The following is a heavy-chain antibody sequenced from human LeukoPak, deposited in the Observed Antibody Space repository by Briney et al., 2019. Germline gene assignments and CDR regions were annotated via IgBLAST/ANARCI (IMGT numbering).Heavy chain of an antibody. CDR2: ISGYNGNT. D-gene: IGHD1-26*01. CDR3: GRSREGLYSGSSFDY. V-gene: IGHV1-18*01. J-gene: IGHJ4*02. Sequence: ASVKVSCKTSGYTFASYGISWVRQAPGQGLEWMGYISGYNGNTNYAQKLQGRATMTTDTSTSTAYMELRSLRSDDTAVYYCGRSREGLYSGSSFDYWGQGTRVTVSS. CDR1: GYTFASYG.